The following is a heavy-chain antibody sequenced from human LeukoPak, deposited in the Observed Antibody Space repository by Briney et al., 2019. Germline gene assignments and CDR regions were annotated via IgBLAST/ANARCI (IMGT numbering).Heavy chain of an antibody. CDR1: GFTFSSYS. Sequence: GGSLRLSCAASGFTFSSYSMNCVRQAPGKGLEWVSSISSSSSYIYYADSVKGRFAISRDNAKNSLYLQMNSLRAEDTAVYYCARDDYGDYGAFDIWGQGTMVTVSS. D-gene: IGHD4-17*01. CDR3: ARDDYGDYGAFDI. J-gene: IGHJ3*02. CDR2: ISSSSSYI. V-gene: IGHV3-21*01.